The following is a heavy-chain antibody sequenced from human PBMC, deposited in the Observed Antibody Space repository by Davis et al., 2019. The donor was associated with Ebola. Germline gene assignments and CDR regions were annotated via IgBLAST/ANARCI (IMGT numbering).Heavy chain of an antibody. CDR1: GFTFSSYA. Sequence: PGGSLRLSCAASGFTFSSYAMNWVRQAPGKGLEWVSSISGSGYNTYYTDSVEDRFTISRDNSNNTLYLQMNSLRAEDTAVYYCTKDKELLGYDYWGQGIPVAVSS. CDR3: TKDKELLGYDY. J-gene: IGHJ4*02. CDR2: ISGSGYNT. D-gene: IGHD1-7*01. V-gene: IGHV3-23*01.